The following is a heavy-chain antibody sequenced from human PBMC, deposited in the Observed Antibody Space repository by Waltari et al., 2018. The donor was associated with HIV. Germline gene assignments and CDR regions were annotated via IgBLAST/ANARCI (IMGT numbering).Heavy chain of an antibody. CDR2: INHSGST. J-gene: IGHJ4*02. D-gene: IGHD3-16*02. CDR3: ARGGYVWGSYRQTIDY. V-gene: IGHV4-34*01. CDR1: GGSFSGYS. Sequence: QVQLQQWGAGLLKPSETLSLTCAVYGGSFSGYSLSWIRQPPGKGLEWIGEINHSGSTNYNPSLKSRVTISVDTSKNQFSLKLSSVTAADTAVYYCARGGYVWGSYRQTIDYWGQGTLVTVSS.